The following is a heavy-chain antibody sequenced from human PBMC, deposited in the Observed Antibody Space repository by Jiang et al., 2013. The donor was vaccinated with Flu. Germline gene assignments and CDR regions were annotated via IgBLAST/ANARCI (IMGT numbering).Heavy chain of an antibody. D-gene: IGHD3-3*01. CDR3: ARQLRFLEWLSSIIWFDP. CDR2: IYYSGST. Sequence: CTVSGGSISSSSYYWGWIRPGPQGRGWSGIGSIYYSGSTYYNPSLKSRVTISVDTSKNQFSLKLSSVTAADTAVYYCARQLRFLEWLSSIIWFDPWGQGTLVTVSS. J-gene: IGHJ5*02. V-gene: IGHV4-39*01. CDR1: GGSISSSSYY.